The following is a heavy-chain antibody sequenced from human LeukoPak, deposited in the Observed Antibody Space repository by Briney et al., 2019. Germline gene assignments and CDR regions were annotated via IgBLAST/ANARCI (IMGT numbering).Heavy chain of an antibody. V-gene: IGHV4-59*01. CDR3: ARVDYDSSGYFDF. J-gene: IGHJ4*02. CDR1: GGSISTYY. D-gene: IGHD3-22*01. Sequence: SETLSLTCTVSGGSISTYYWSWIRQPPGKGLEWIGFIYYSGSTNYNPSLKSRVTISVDTSKNHFSLKLYSVIAADTAVYYCARVDYDSSGYFDFWAREPWSPSPQ. CDR2: IYYSGST.